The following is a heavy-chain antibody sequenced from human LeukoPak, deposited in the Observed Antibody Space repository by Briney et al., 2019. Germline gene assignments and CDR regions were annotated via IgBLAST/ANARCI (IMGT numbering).Heavy chain of an antibody. D-gene: IGHD3-22*01. V-gene: IGHV4-39*01. J-gene: IGHJ1*01. CDR3: ARRRYYDATGYLD. CDR2: IYYSGST. CDR1: GGSISGSSYY. Sequence: SETLSLTCTISGGSISGSSYYWDWIRQYPGKGREWLGTIYYSGSTYYNASLKSRLFISVDTSNNQFSLRLSFVTAADTAVYYCARRRYYDATGYLDWGQGTLITVSS.